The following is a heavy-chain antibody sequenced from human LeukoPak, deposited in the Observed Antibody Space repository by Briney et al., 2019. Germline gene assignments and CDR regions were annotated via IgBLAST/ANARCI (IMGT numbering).Heavy chain of an antibody. J-gene: IGHJ6*03. CDR2: ISGSGGST. Sequence: GGSLRLSCAASGFTFSSYGMSWVRQAPGKGLEWVSAISGSGGSTYYADSVKGRFTISRDNSKNTLYLQMNSLRAEDTAVYYCVLQGGYRRDWLNMDVWGKGTTVTVAS. CDR3: VLQGGYRRDWLNMDV. V-gene: IGHV3-23*01. D-gene: IGHD6-19*01. CDR1: GFTFSSYG.